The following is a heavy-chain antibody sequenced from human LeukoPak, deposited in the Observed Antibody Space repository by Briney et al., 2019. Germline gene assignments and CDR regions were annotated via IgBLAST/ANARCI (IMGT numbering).Heavy chain of an antibody. V-gene: IGHV3-21*01. CDR2: ISSSSSYI. CDR3: ARDPWFGELHYFDY. Sequence: GGSLRLSCAASGFTFSSYSMNWVRQAPGKGLEWVSSISSSSSYIYYADSVKGRFTISRDNAKNSLYLQTNSLRAEDTAVYYCARDPWFGELHYFDYWGQGTLVTVSS. J-gene: IGHJ4*02. D-gene: IGHD3-10*01. CDR1: GFTFSSYS.